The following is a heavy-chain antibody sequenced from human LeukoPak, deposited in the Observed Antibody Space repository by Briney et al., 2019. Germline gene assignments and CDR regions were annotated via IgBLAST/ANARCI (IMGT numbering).Heavy chain of an antibody. CDR3: ARDVGPAFDI. V-gene: IGHV4-59*01. CDR1: GGSISSYY. D-gene: IGHD1-26*01. Sequence: SETLSLTCTVSGGSISSYYWSWIRQPPGKGLEWIGYIYYSGSTNYNPSLKSRVTISVDTSKNQFSLKLSSVTAADTAVYYCARDVGPAFDIWGPGTMVTVSS. CDR2: IYYSGST. J-gene: IGHJ3*02.